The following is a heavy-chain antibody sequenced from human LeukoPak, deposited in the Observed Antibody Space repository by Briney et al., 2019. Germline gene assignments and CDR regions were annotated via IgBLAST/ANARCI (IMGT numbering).Heavy chain of an antibody. CDR3: ARGRQWLVRGLIDY. J-gene: IGHJ4*02. CDR2: INHSGST. CDR1: GGSFSGCY. Sequence: SETLSLTCAVYGGSFSGCYWSWIRQPPGKGLEWIGEINHSGSTNYNPSLKSRVTISVDTSKNQFSLKLSSVTAADTAVYYCARGRQWLVRGLIDYWGQGTLVTVSS. V-gene: IGHV4-34*01. D-gene: IGHD6-19*01.